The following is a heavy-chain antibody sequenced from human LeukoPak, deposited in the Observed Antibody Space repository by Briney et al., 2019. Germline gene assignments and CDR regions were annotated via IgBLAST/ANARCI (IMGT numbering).Heavy chain of an antibody. Sequence: GGSLRLSCAASGFTFSSYSMNWVRQAPGKGLEWVALISYDGRNTNYADSVKGRFTISRDNSKNTLYLQLTSLRAEDTAVYYCARDLGPAATEFDYWGQGTLVTVSS. CDR1: GFTFSSYS. J-gene: IGHJ4*02. CDR3: ARDLGPAATEFDY. CDR2: ISYDGRNT. V-gene: IGHV3-30*03. D-gene: IGHD2-2*01.